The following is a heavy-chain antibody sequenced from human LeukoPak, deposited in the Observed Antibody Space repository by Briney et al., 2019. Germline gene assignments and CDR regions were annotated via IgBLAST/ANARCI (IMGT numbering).Heavy chain of an antibody. J-gene: IGHJ1*01. Sequence: PSETLSLTCTVSGASVSSASYWTWIRQPPGKGVEWIAHIYNGVNTNYNPSLKSRVTISVDTSKNQFSLRLSSVTAADTAVYFCARPVEMSAYFQYWGQGTLVSVSS. V-gene: IGHV4-61*01. D-gene: IGHD5-24*01. CDR2: IYNGVNT. CDR3: ARPVEMSAYFQY. CDR1: GASVSSASY.